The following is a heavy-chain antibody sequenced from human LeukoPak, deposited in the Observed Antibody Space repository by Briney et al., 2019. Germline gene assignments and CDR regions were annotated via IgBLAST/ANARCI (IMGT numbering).Heavy chain of an antibody. Sequence: PSETLSLTCTVSGGSVSSSSYYWGWIRQPPGKGLEWIGSIFYSETTYYSPSLKTRITISVEMSTNQFSLKLSSVTAADTAVYFCARGQWLVPLDFWGQGILVTVSS. CDR3: ARGQWLVPLDF. V-gene: IGHV4-39*01. J-gene: IGHJ4*02. D-gene: IGHD6-19*01. CDR2: IFYSETT. CDR1: GGSVSSSSYY.